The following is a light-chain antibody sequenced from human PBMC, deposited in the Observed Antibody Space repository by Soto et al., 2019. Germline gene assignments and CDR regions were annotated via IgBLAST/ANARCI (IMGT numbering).Light chain of an antibody. CDR2: GAS. CDR3: QQYGSSSFT. V-gene: IGKV3-20*01. CDR1: QSVSSSY. Sequence: EIVLTQSPGTLSLSPGERVTLSCRASQSVSSSYLAWYQQKPGQAPRLLIYGASSRATGIPVRFSGSGSGTDFTLTISRLEPEDFAVYYCQQYGSSSFTFGPGTKVDIK. J-gene: IGKJ3*01.